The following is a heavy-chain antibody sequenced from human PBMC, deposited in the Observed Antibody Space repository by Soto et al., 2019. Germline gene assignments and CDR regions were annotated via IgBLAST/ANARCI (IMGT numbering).Heavy chain of an antibody. CDR2: ISGSGDKT. D-gene: IGHD1-7*01. J-gene: IGHJ4*02. V-gene: IGHV3-23*01. CDR1: GFTFSTYA. CDR3: AKGGWGTVLDY. Sequence: EVQLLESGGALVQPGGSLRLSCAASGFTFSTYAIIWARQAPGKGLEWVSVISGSGDKTYYADSVKGRFTISRDSSKNTVFLQMNSLKVEDTAVYYCAKGGWGTVLDYWGQGTLVTVSS.